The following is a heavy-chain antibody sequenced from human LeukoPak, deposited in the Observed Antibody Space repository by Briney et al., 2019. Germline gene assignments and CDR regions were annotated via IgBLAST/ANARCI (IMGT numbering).Heavy chain of an antibody. J-gene: IGHJ4*02. CDR2: INHSGST. D-gene: IGHD4-17*01. Sequence: SETLSLTCAVYGGSFSGYYWSWIRQPPGKGLEWIGEINHSGSTNYNPSLKSRVTISVDTSKNQFSLKLSPVTAADTAVYYCAIRTTVTSYYFDYWGQGTLVTVSS. CDR3: AIRTTVTSYYFDY. CDR1: GGSFSGYY. V-gene: IGHV4-34*01.